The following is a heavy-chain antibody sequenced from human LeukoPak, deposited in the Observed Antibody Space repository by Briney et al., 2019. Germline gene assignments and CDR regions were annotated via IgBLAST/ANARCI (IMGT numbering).Heavy chain of an antibody. J-gene: IGHJ4*02. CDR2: ISSSSSYI. Sequence: GGSLRLSCAASGFTFSSYSMNWVRQAPGKGLEWVPSISSSSSYIYYADSVKGRFTISRDNAKNSLYLQMNSLRAEDTAVYYCARDPGVEPYYDSSGYIAPDYWGQGTLVTVSS. CDR3: ARDPGVEPYYDSSGYIAPDY. V-gene: IGHV3-21*01. CDR1: GFTFSSYS. D-gene: IGHD3-22*01.